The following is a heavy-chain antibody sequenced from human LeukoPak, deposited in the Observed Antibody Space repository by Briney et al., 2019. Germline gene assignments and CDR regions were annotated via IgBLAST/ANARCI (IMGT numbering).Heavy chain of an antibody. CDR3: ARGYSYGPNDAFDT. Sequence: SETLSLTCSVSGGSINSGNYYWGWIRQPPGKGLEWIGSISYSGNTYYNPSLKSRVTISVDTSKNHFSLELSSVTAADTAVYYCARGYSYGPNDAFDTWGQGTMVTISS. D-gene: IGHD5-18*01. J-gene: IGHJ3*02. CDR2: ISYSGNT. CDR1: GGSINSGNYY. V-gene: IGHV4-39*07.